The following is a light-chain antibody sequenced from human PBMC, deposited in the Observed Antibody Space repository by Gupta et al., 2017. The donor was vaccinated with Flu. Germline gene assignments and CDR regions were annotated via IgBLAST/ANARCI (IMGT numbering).Light chain of an antibody. CDR1: SSDVGSYNL. Sequence: QSALTQPASVSRSPGQSITISCTGTSSDVGSYNLVSWYQQHPGKAHKLMIYEGSKRPSGVSNRFSGSKSGNTASLTISGLQAEDEADYYCCSYAGSSWVFGGGTKLTVL. CDR3: CSYAGSSWV. CDR2: EGS. V-gene: IGLV2-23*01. J-gene: IGLJ3*02.